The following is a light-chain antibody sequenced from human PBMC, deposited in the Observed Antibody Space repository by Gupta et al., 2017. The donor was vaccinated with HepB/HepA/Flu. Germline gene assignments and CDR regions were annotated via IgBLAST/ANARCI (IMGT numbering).Light chain of an antibody. CDR2: EVS. CDR1: SSDIGDYNY. Sequence: QSALTQPPSASGSLGQPVTIACTGPSSDIGDYNYVCWYQQHPGKAPKLIIYEVSKRPSGVPDRFSGSKSGNTASLTVSGLQAEDEADYYCSSYGGNNNLLFGGGTKLTVL. CDR3: SSYGGNNNLL. V-gene: IGLV2-8*01. J-gene: IGLJ2*01.